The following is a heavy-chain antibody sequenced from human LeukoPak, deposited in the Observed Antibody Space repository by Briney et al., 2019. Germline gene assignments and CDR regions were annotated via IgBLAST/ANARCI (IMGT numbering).Heavy chain of an antibody. CDR2: INHSGST. V-gene: IGHV4-34*01. J-gene: IGHJ6*03. CDR1: GGSFSGYY. D-gene: IGHD3-22*01. Sequence: SETLSLTCAVYGGSFSGYYWSWIRQPPGKGLEWIGEINHSGSTNYNPSLKSRVTISVDTSKNQFSLKLSSVTAADTAVYYCARIHYYDSSGFLDYYYYYMDVWGKGTTVTISS. CDR3: ARIHYYDSSGFLDYYYYYMDV.